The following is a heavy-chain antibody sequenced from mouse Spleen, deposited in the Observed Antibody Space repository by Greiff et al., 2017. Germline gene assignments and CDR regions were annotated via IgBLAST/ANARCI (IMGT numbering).Heavy chain of an antibody. CDR2: IWSGGST. CDR1: GFSLTSYG. Sequence: VKVVESGPGLVQPSQSLSITCTVSGFSLTSYGLHWVRQPPGKGLEWLGVIWSGGSTDYNAAFISRLSISKDNSKSQVFFKMNSLQADDTAIYYCAKDYYRYQAWFAYWGQGTLVTVSA. CDR3: AKDYYRYQAWFAY. D-gene: IGHD2-14*01. J-gene: IGHJ3*01. V-gene: IGHV2-4*01.